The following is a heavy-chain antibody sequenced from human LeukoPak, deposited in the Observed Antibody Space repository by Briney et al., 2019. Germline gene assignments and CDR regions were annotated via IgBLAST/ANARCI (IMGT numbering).Heavy chain of an antibody. J-gene: IGHJ4*02. D-gene: IGHD3-10*01. CDR1: GYTFTSYY. V-gene: IGHV1-46*01. CDR3: AGTPWFGELLFYYFDY. Sequence: GASVKVSCKASGYTFTSYYMHWVRQAPGQGLEWMGIINPSGGSTSYAQKFQGRVTMTRDTSTSTVYMELSSLRSEDTAVYYCAGTPWFGELLFYYFDYWGQGTLVTVSS. CDR2: INPSGGST.